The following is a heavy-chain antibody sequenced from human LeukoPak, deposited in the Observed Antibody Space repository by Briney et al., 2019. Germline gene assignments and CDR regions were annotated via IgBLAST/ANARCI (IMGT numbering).Heavy chain of an antibody. CDR3: ARSVLGYCSGGSCYPPYNWFDP. D-gene: IGHD2-15*01. V-gene: IGHV4-59*08. CDR1: GGSISSYY. J-gene: IGHJ5*02. Sequence: SETLSLTCIVSGGSISSYYWSWIRQPAGKGLAGIGYIYYSGSTNYNPSLKSRVTISVDTSKYQFSLKLSSVTAADTAVYYCARSVLGYCSGGSCYPPYNWFDPWGQGTLVTVSS. CDR2: IYYSGST.